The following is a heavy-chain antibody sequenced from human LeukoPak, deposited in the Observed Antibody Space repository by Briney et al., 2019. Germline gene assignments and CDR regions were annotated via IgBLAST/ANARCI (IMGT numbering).Heavy chain of an antibody. Sequence: SETLSLTCTVSGGSVSSSYYYWNWIRQPPGKGLEWIGYVFNGGSVNYNPSLQSRVTISVDTSKSQFSLKLTSVTTADTAVYYCARLGLEVGGPNWFDPWGQGTLVTVSS. CDR2: VFNGGSV. V-gene: IGHV4-61*01. D-gene: IGHD1-1*01. J-gene: IGHJ5*02. CDR3: ARLGLEVGGPNWFDP. CDR1: GGSVSSSYYY.